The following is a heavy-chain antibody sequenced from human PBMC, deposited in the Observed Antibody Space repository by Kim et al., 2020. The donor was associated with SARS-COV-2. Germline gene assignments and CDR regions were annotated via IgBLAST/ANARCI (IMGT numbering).Heavy chain of an antibody. CDR3: ARGLTGPLYYYYYGMDV. V-gene: IGHV4-34*01. CDR2: INHSGST. Sequence: GLEWIGEINHSGSTNYNPSLKSRVTISVDTSKNQFSLKLSSVTAADTAVYYCARGLTGPLYYYYYGMDVWGQGTTVTVSS. J-gene: IGHJ6*02. D-gene: IGHD3-9*01.